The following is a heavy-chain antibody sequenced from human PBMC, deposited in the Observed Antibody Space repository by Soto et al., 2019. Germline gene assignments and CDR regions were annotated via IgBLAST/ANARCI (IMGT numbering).Heavy chain of an antibody. J-gene: IGHJ3*02. CDR1: GFTFSSYG. D-gene: IGHD2-2*01. CDR3: AKGENPSTDAFDI. V-gene: IGHV3-30*18. CDR2: ISYDGSNK. Sequence: GGSLRLSCAASGFTFSSYGMHWVRQAPGKGLEWVAVISYDGSNKYYADSVKGRFTISRDNSKNTLYLQMNSLRAEDTAVYYCAKGENPSTDAFDIWGQGTMVTVSS.